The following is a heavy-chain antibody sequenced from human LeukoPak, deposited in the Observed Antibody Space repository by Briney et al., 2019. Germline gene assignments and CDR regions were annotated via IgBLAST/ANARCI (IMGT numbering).Heavy chain of an antibody. V-gene: IGHV4-34*01. Sequence: SGTLSLTCAVSGGSFMGYYWSWIRQPPGKGLEWIGEINHSGSTNYNPTLQSRVTISVDTSKNQFSLKLSSVTAADTAVYYCARRRYYYGSGFDYWGQGTLVTVSS. D-gene: IGHD3-10*01. CDR3: ARRRYYYGSGFDY. CDR1: GGSFMGYY. CDR2: INHSGST. J-gene: IGHJ4*02.